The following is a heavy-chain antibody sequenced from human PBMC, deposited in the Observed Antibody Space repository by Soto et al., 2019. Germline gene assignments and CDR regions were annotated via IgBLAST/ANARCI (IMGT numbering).Heavy chain of an antibody. CDR3: TRVGDYVWGSYRPNWFDP. V-gene: IGHV3-49*04. CDR2: IRSKAYGGTT. CDR1: GFTFGDYA. Sequence: PGGSLRLSCTASGFTFGDYAMSWVRQAPGKGPEWVGFIRSKAYGGTTEYAASVKGRFTISRDDSKSIAYLQMNSLKTEDTAVYYCTRVGDYVWGSYRPNWFDPWGQGTLVTVSS. D-gene: IGHD3-16*02. J-gene: IGHJ5*02.